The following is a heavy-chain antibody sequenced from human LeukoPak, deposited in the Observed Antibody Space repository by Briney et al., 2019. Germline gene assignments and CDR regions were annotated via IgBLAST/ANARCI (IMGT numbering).Heavy chain of an antibody. Sequence: PSKTLSLTCAVYGGSFSGYYWSWIRQPPGKGLEWIGEINHSGSTNYNPSLKSRVTISVDTSKNQFSLKLSSVTAADTAVYYCATESSAGSCSGGSCYSDVHYWGQGTLVTVSS. CDR2: INHSGST. CDR3: ATESSAGSCSGGSCYSDVHY. D-gene: IGHD2-15*01. J-gene: IGHJ4*02. CDR1: GGSFSGYY. V-gene: IGHV4-34*01.